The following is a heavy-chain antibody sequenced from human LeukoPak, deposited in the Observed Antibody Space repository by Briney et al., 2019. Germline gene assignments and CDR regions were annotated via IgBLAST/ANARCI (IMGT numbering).Heavy chain of an antibody. V-gene: IGHV4-61*01. J-gene: IGHJ4*02. CDR1: GGSVTSGTYY. CDR2: ISYSGRT. CDR3: AREERKGSDSSGYYSFDY. Sequence: PSETLSLTCTVSGGSVTSGTYYWSWIRQAPGKGLEWVGYISYSGRTNYNPSLKSRLTISLDTSKNQFSLRMTSVIAADTAVYYCAREERKGSDSSGYYSFDYWGQGTLVTVSS. D-gene: IGHD3-22*01.